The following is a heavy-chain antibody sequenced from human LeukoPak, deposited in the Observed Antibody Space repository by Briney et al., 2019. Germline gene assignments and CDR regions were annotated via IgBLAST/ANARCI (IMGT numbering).Heavy chain of an antibody. Sequence: PSETLSLTCAVYGGSFSGYYWSWIRQPPGKGLEWIGEINHSGSTNYNPSLKSRVTISVDTSKNQFSLKLSSVTAADTAVYYCARVPRSSLLTIYYFDYWGQGTLVTVSS. V-gene: IGHV4-34*01. CDR2: INHSGST. J-gene: IGHJ4*02. D-gene: IGHD3-3*01. CDR3: ARVPRSSLLTIYYFDY. CDR1: GGSFSGYY.